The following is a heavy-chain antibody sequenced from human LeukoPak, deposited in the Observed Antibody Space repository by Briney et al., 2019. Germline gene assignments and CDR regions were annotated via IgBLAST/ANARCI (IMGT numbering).Heavy chain of an antibody. J-gene: IGHJ6*03. CDR2: INHSGST. V-gene: IGHV4-34*01. Sequence: SETLSLTCAVYGGSFSDYYWSWIRQPPGKGLEWIGEINHSGSTDYNPSLKSRVTISVDTSKNQFSLKLSSVTAADTAVYYCARKTGYCSGGSCYRGIVYYYYYMDVWGKGTTVTVSS. D-gene: IGHD2-15*01. CDR1: GGSFSDYY. CDR3: ARKTGYCSGGSCYRGIVYYYYYMDV.